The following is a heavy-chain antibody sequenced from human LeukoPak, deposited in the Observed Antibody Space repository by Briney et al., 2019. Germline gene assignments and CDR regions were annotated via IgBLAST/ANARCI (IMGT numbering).Heavy chain of an antibody. V-gene: IGHV3-7*01. D-gene: IGHD6-13*01. CDR1: GFTFSSYW. Sequence: GGSLRLSCAASGFTFSSYWMSWVRQAPGKGLEWVANIKQDGSEKYYVDSVKGRFTISRDNAKNSLYLQMNSLRAEDTAGYYCARHNSGSYSSSWYDAFDIWGQGTMVTVSS. J-gene: IGHJ3*02. CDR3: ARHNSGSYSSSWYDAFDI. CDR2: IKQDGSEK.